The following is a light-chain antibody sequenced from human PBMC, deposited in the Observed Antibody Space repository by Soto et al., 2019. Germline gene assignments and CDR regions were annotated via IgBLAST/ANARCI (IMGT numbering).Light chain of an antibody. V-gene: IGKV3-15*01. J-gene: IGKJ4*01. Sequence: ETVMTQSPATLSLFPGERATLSCRASQSVSNNLAWYQQKSGQSPRLLIYGASTRATGIPARFSGSGSETDFTLTISSLQSEDFAVYYCQQYKNWPPVTFGGGTKV. CDR1: QSVSNN. CDR3: QQYKNWPPVT. CDR2: GAS.